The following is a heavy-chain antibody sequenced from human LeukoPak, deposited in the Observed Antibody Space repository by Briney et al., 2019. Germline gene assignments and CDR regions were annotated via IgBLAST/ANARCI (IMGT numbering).Heavy chain of an antibody. CDR1: GGSINSGSYY. Sequence: PSQTLSLTCTVSGGSINSGSYYWSWIRQPAGKGLEWFGRIYTSGSPNYNPSLKSRVTISVDTSKNQFALKLSSVTAADTAVYYCARSVQYYYDSSGYPDANNWFDPWGQGTLVTVSS. V-gene: IGHV4-61*02. CDR2: IYTSGSP. CDR3: ARSVQYYYDSSGYPDANNWFDP. D-gene: IGHD3-22*01. J-gene: IGHJ5*02.